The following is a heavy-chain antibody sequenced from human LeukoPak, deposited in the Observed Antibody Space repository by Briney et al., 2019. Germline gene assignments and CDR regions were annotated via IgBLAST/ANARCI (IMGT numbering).Heavy chain of an antibody. J-gene: IGHJ3*01. CDR3: ARDPNGDYIGAFDF. CDR2: ISYDGSNK. V-gene: IGHV3-30*04. Sequence: GRSLRLSCAASGFTFSSYAMHWVRQAPGKGLEWVAVISYDGSNKYYADSVKGRFTISRDNSKNTLYLQMNRLRAEDTARYFCARDPNGDYIGAFDFLGQGTVVTVSS. D-gene: IGHD4-17*01. CDR1: GFTFSSYA.